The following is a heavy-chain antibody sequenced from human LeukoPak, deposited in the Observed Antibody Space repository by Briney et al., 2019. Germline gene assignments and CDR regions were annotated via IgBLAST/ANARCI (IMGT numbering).Heavy chain of an antibody. CDR1: GFIVSNNY. J-gene: IGHJ5*02. Sequence: GGSLRLSCVASGFIVSNNYMSWVRHAPGKGLEWVAVIYSGGTTFYADSVKGRFIISRDNSKNTLYLQMDSLRAEDTAVYYCARDVSFWSGHTSFSNWFDPWGQGTLVTVSS. D-gene: IGHD3-3*01. V-gene: IGHV3-66*01. CDR2: IYSGGTT. CDR3: ARDVSFWSGHTSFSNWFDP.